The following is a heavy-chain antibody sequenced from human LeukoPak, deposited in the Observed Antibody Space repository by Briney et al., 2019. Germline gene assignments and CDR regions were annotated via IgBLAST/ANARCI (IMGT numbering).Heavy chain of an antibody. V-gene: IGHV3-23*01. CDR3: AKARRWELLRGHFDY. D-gene: IGHD1-26*01. CDR1: GFTFSSYA. Sequence: GGSLRLSCAASGFTFSSYAMSWVRQAPGKGLEWVSAISGSGGSTYYADSVKGRFTISRDNSKNTLYLQMNSLRAEDTAVYYRAKARRWELLRGHFDYWGQGTLVTVSS. CDR2: ISGSGGST. J-gene: IGHJ4*02.